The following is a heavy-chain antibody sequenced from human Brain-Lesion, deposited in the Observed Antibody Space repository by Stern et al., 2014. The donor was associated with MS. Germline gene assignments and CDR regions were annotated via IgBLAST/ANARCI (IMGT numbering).Heavy chain of an antibody. D-gene: IGHD2-15*01. V-gene: IGHV4-39*02. Sequence: VQLLESGPGLVKPSETLSLTCTVAGGSVSSTSYAWAWIRQPPGKGLEWIGTIYYSGHTSNSPSHKSRRPISLDRSKNHFSLQLRCGTAADTAVYYCAGEEDIRYCSGGSCTGNWFDPWGQGTLVTVSS. CDR1: GGSVSSTSYA. CDR2: IYYSGHT. CDR3: AGEEDIRYCSGGSCTGNWFDP. J-gene: IGHJ5*02.